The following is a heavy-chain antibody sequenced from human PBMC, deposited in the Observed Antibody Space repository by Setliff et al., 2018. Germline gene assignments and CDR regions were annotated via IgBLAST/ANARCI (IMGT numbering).Heavy chain of an antibody. D-gene: IGHD2-21*01. CDR1: GDSISIGAYF. CDR3: VRGRTSGLFLSRFDP. J-gene: IGHJ5*02. Sequence: PSETLSLTCSVSGDSISIGAYFWSWIRHRPGEGLEYIGHITSSGYTNYSPSLQGRVAISEDTSENQFSLKLSPVTAADTAIYFCVRGRTSGLFLSRFDPWGQGTLVTVSS. V-gene: IGHV4-31*03. CDR2: ITSSGYT.